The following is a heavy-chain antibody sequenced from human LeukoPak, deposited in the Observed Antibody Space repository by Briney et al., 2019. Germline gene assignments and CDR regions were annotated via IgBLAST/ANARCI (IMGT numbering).Heavy chain of an antibody. Sequence: PSETLSLTCTVSGGSISSHYWSWIRQPPGKGLEWIGYIYYSGSTNYNPSLKSRVTISGDTSKNQFSLKLSSVTAADTAVYYCAREEYYYDSSGYYHHSDWFDPWGQGTLVTVSS. D-gene: IGHD3-22*01. CDR3: AREEYYYDSSGYYHHSDWFDP. CDR1: GGSISSHY. CDR2: IYYSGST. J-gene: IGHJ5*02. V-gene: IGHV4-59*11.